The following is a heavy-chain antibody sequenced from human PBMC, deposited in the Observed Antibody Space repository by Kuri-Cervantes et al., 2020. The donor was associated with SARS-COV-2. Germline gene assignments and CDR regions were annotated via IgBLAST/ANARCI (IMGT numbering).Heavy chain of an antibody. V-gene: IGHV4-34*01. CDR3: ARVKGWNDRHYYYYYGMDA. CDR1: GGSFSGYY. CDR2: INHSGST. J-gene: IGHJ6*02. D-gene: IGHD1-1*01. Sequence: ESLKISCAVYGGSFSGYYWSWIRQPPGKGLEWIGEINHSGSTNYNPSLKSRVTMSVDTSKNQFSLKLSSVTAADTAVYYCARVKGWNDRHYYYYYGMDAWGQGTTVTVSS.